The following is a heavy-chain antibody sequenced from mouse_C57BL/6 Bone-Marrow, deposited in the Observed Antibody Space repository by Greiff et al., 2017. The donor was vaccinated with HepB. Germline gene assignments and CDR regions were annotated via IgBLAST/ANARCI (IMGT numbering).Heavy chain of an antibody. CDR3: ARERYYGSSSGDMDD. J-gene: IGHJ4*01. Sequence: EVKLVESGGGLVQSGRSLRLSCATSGFTFSDFYMEWVRQAPGKGLEWIAASRNKANDYTTEYSASVKGRFIVSRDTSQSILYLQMNALRAEDTAIYYCARERYYGSSSGDMDDWGQGTSVTVSS. CDR1: GFTFSDFY. CDR2: SRNKANDYTT. D-gene: IGHD1-1*01. V-gene: IGHV7-1*01.